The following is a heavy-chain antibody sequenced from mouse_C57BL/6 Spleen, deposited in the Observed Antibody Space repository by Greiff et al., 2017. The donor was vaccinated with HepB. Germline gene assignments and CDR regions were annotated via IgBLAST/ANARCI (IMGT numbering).Heavy chain of an antibody. D-gene: IGHD2-1*01. Sequence: QVHVKQSGAELVKPGASVKLSCKASGYTFTEYTIHWVKQRSGQGLEWIGWFYPGSGSIKYNEKFKDKATLTADKSSSTVYMELSRLTSEDSAVYFCARHERVGNFLYYFDYWGQGTTLTVSS. CDR3: ARHERVGNFLYYFDY. CDR2: FYPGSGSI. J-gene: IGHJ2*01. V-gene: IGHV1-62-2*01. CDR1: GYTFTEYT.